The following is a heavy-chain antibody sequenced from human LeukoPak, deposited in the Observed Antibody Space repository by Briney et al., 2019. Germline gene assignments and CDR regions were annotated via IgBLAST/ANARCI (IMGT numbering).Heavy chain of an antibody. J-gene: IGHJ4*02. CDR2: IYYSGST. CDR1: GGSISSYY. D-gene: IGHD3-16*01. Sequence: SETLSLTCTVSGGSISSYYWSWIRQPPGKGLEWIGYIYYSGSTNYNPSLKSRVTISVDTSKNQFSLKMSSVTAADTAVYYCARDGGTGYIDHWGRGRLVSVSS. CDR3: ARDGGTGYIDH. V-gene: IGHV4-59*01.